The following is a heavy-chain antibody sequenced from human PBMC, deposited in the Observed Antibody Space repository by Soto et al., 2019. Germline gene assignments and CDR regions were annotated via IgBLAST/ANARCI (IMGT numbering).Heavy chain of an antibody. J-gene: IGHJ4*02. CDR1: GGSFSGYY. D-gene: IGHD3-22*01. CDR2: INHSGST. Sequence: SETLSLTCAVYGGSFSGYYWSWIRQPPGKGLEWIGEINHSGSTNYNPSLKSRVTISVDTSKNQFSLKLSSVTAADTAVYYCARVARDYYDSSGYIAFDYWGQGTLVTVSS. CDR3: ARVARDYYDSSGYIAFDY. V-gene: IGHV4-34*01.